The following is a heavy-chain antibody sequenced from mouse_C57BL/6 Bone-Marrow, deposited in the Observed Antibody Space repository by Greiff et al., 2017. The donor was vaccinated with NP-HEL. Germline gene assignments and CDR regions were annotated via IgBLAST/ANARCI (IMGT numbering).Heavy chain of an antibody. CDR3: TTAELRGDY. Sequence: VQLQQSGAELVRPGASVKLSCTASGFNIKDDYMHWVKQRPEQGLEWIGWIDPENGDTEYASKFQGKATITADPSSNTAYLQLSSLTSEDTAVYYCTTAELRGDYWGQGTTLTVSS. D-gene: IGHD4-1*01. CDR2: IDPENGDT. CDR1: GFNIKDDY. J-gene: IGHJ2*01. V-gene: IGHV14-4*01.